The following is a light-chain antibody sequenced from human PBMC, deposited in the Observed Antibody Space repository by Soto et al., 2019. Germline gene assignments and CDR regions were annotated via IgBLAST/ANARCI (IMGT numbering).Light chain of an antibody. V-gene: IGKV3-20*01. CDR2: AAS. CDR1: QSISSTY. CDR3: QQYYASSWT. Sequence: EIVLTQSPGTLSLSPGERATLSCRASQSISSTYLAWYRQKPGQAPRLLIYAASSRATGIPDRFSGSGSGTDFTLTISRLEPEDFAVYYFQQYYASSWTFGQGTMVEIK. J-gene: IGKJ1*01.